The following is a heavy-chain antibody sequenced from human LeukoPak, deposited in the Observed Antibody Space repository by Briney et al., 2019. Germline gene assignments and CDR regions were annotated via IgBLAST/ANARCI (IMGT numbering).Heavy chain of an antibody. CDR3: AREVAYYDY. Sequence: QPGGSLRLSCAASGFTFSRFPMHWVRQAPGKGLEYVSAISSDGGATYYANSVKGRFTISRDNSKNTLYLQMGSLRAEDMAVYYCAREVAYYDYWGHGTLVTVSS. CDR2: ISSDGGAT. CDR1: GFTFSRFP. D-gene: IGHD2-15*01. V-gene: IGHV3-64*01. J-gene: IGHJ4*01.